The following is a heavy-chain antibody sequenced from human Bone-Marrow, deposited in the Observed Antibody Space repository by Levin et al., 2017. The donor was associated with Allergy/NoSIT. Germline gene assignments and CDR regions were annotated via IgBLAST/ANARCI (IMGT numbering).Heavy chain of an antibody. Sequence: SCTVSGGSISTYYWSWIRQPPEKRLEWIGYIYYSGSTKYNPSLKSRVTLLVDTSKNLFSLKLSSLTAADSAVYFCARAIPSGGNSYYYYYMDVWGKGTTVTVSS. J-gene: IGHJ6*03. V-gene: IGHV4-59*01. CDR3: ARAIPSGGNSYYYYYMDV. D-gene: IGHD4-23*01. CDR2: IYYSGST. CDR1: GGSISTYY.